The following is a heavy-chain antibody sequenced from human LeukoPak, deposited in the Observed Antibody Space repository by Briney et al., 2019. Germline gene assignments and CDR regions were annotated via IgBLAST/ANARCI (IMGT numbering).Heavy chain of an antibody. V-gene: IGHV5-51*01. CDR2: IYPEDSGT. J-gene: IGHJ3*02. CDR3: ARETFGGTAFDI. CDR1: GFSFPNYW. Sequence: GESLKISCKGSGFSFPNYWIGWVRQMPGKGLEWMGIIYPEDSGTRYSPSFQGHVTMSADTSIMTAYLHWSSLKASDTAMYYCARETFGGTAFDIWGQGTMVTVSS. D-gene: IGHD3-10*01.